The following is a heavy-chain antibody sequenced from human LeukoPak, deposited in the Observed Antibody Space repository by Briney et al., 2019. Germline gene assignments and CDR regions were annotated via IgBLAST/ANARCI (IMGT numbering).Heavy chain of an antibody. J-gene: IGHJ3*02. CDR3: ARDGPYYDFWSGSLNDAFDI. CDR2: ISYDGSNK. D-gene: IGHD3-3*01. CDR1: GFTFGDYA. Sequence: PGGSLRLSCTASGFTFGDYAMSWVRQAPGKGLEWVAVISYDGSNKYYADSVKGRFTISRDNSKNTLYLQMNSLRAEDTAVYYCARDGPYYDFWSGSLNDAFDIWGQGTMVTVSS. V-gene: IGHV3-30-3*01.